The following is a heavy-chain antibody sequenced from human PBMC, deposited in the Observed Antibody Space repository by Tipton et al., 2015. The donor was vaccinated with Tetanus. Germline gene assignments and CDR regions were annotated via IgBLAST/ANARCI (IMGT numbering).Heavy chain of an antibody. Sequence: TLSLTYTVSGGSVSGSSHYWSWIRQPPGKQLEWVGYIYHSGNTNYNPSLKSRVTISFGTSKNQFSLNLESVTPADTAVYYCARANNDIPKKGPFDSWGQGTLVIVSS. D-gene: IGHD1-1*01. V-gene: IGHV4-61*01. CDR3: ARANNDIPKKGPFDS. CDR1: GGSVSGSSHY. J-gene: IGHJ4*02. CDR2: IYHSGNT.